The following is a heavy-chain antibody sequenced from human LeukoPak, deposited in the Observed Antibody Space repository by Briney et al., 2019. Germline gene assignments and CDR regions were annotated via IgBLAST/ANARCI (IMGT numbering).Heavy chain of an antibody. CDR2: INHSGST. Sequence: SETLSLTCAVYGGSFSGYYWSWIRQPPGKGLEWIGEINHSGSTNYNPSLKSRVTISVDTPKNQFSLKLSSVTAADTAVYYCARGENYYDSSVDWFDPWGQGTLVTVSS. CDR1: GGSFSGYY. D-gene: IGHD3-22*01. V-gene: IGHV4-34*01. CDR3: ARGENYYDSSVDWFDP. J-gene: IGHJ5*02.